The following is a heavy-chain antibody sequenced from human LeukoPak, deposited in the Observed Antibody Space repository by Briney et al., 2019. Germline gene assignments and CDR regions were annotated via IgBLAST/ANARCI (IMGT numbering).Heavy chain of an antibody. CDR3: ARAPLSGTYYTDAFDI. J-gene: IGHJ3*02. CDR2: IHHSGST. Sequence: SETLSLTCTVSGGSISSYYWGWIRQPPGKGLEWIGEIHHSGSTDYNPSLKSRVTISPDKSKNQFSLTLTSVTAADTAVYFCARAPLSGTYYTDAFDIWGQGTMVTVSS. CDR1: GGSISSYY. V-gene: IGHV4-34*01. D-gene: IGHD1-26*01.